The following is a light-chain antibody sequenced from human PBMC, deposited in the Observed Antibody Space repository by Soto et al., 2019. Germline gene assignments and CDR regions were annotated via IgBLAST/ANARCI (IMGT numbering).Light chain of an antibody. V-gene: IGLV2-8*01. J-gene: IGLJ1*01. CDR2: EVS. CDR1: SSDVGDYNY. CDR3: SSYAGSLYV. Sequence: QSALTQPPSASGSPGQSVTISCTGTSSDVGDYNYVSWYQQHPGKAPKLMIYEVSKRPSGVPDRFSGSKSGNTASLTVSGLQAEDEGYYYCSSYAGSLYVFGTGTKLTVL.